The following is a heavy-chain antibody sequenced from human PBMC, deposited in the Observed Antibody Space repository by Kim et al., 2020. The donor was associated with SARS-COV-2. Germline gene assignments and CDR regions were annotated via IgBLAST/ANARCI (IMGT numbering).Heavy chain of an antibody. V-gene: IGHV3-48*02. J-gene: IGHJ6*02. CDR3: ARAGSGYDYRGYYYYGMDV. CDR1: GFTFSSYS. D-gene: IGHD5-12*01. CDR2: ISSSSSTI. Sequence: GGSLRLSCAASGFTFSSYSLIWVRQAPGKWLEWVSYISSSSSTIYYADSVKGRFTISRDNAKNSLYLQMNSLRDEDTAVYYCARAGSGYDYRGYYYYGMDVWGQGTTVTVSS.